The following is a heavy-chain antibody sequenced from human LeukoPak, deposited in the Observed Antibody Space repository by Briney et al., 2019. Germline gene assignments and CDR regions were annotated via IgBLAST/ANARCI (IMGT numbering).Heavy chain of an antibody. CDR1: RFTFSKYI. CDR3: ANWGGTQTIGDIWYVPLDY. CDR2: IRAGGDVT. J-gene: IGHJ4*02. Sequence: PGGSLRLSWVASRFTFSKYIMTWVRQGAGKGLEWVASIRAGGDVTFYADSVKGRLRASRDNSRNKVYLEMNSLRVDDTGVYFCANWGGTQTIGDIWYVPLDYWGQGTQVTVSS. D-gene: IGHD3-16*01. V-gene: IGHV3-23*01.